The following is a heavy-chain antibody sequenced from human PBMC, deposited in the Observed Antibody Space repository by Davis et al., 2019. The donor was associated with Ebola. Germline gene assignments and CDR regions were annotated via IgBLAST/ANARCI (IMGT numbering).Heavy chain of an antibody. Sequence: GGSLRLSCATSGFTFTYSGIHWVRQAPGKGLEWVAVISFDGSDTYYADSVKGQFTISRDNSKTTVDLQMNSLRPEDTALYYCAKDARGGYYYADFWGQGTLVTVSS. CDR2: ISFDGSDT. D-gene: IGHD3-22*01. J-gene: IGHJ4*02. CDR1: GFTFTYSG. V-gene: IGHV3-30*18. CDR3: AKDARGGYYYADF.